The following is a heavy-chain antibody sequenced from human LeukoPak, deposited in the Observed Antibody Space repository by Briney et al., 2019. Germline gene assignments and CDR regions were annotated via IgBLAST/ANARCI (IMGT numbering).Heavy chain of an antibody. CDR1: GFTFSSYW. CDR3: ARGPYSYDSSGAFDI. D-gene: IGHD3-22*01. Sequence: PGGSLRLSCAASGFTFSSYWMSWVRQAPGKGLEWIGRISSSGSTNYNPSLKSRVTISVDTSKNQFSLKLSSVTAADTAVYFCARGPYSYDSSGAFDIWGQGTMVTVSS. V-gene: IGHV4-4*08. J-gene: IGHJ3*02. CDR2: ISSSGST.